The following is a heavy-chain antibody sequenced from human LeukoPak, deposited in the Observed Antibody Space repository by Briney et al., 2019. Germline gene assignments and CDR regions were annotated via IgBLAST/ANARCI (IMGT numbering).Heavy chain of an antibody. V-gene: IGHV3-23*01. Sequence: GGSLRLSCAASGFTFSSYAMGWVRQAPGKGLEWVSSISGSGAGTYYADSVKGRCTISRDNSKNTLYLQMNSLRAEDTAVYYCAKADDDGPGYTNYFDYWGQGTLVTVSS. CDR2: ISGSGAGT. CDR1: GFTFSSYA. J-gene: IGHJ4*02. CDR3: AKADDDGPGYTNYFDY. D-gene: IGHD3-22*01.